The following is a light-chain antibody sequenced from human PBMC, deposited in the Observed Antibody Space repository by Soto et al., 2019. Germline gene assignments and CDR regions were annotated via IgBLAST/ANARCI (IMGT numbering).Light chain of an antibody. J-gene: IGKJ2*01. V-gene: IGKV3-15*01. Sequence: EVVLTQSPVTLSVSPGERATLSCRASQSVSNNLAWYQQKPGQAPRLLIYGASTRATGIPAWFSGSGSGTEFPLTISRLQSEDFAVYYCQQYNNWYTFGQGTKLEIK. CDR1: QSVSNN. CDR3: QQYNNWYT. CDR2: GAS.